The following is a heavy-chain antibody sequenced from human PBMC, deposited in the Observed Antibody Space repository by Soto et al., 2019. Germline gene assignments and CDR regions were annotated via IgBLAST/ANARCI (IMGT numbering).Heavy chain of an antibody. CDR3: ASAETQQLVFDY. CDR1: GGSISSYY. D-gene: IGHD6-13*01. V-gene: IGHV4-59*01. Sequence: SETLSLTCTGSGGSISSYYWTWIRQPPGKGLEWIGYVYYSGSTNYNPSLKSRLTISVDTSKNQFSLNLSSVTAADTAVYFCASAETQQLVFDYWGQGTLVTVSS. J-gene: IGHJ4*02. CDR2: VYYSGST.